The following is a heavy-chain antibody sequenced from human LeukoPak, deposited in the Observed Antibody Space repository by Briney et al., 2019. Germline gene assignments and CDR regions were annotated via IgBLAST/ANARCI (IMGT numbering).Heavy chain of an antibody. CDR1: GYTFTGYY. V-gene: IGHV1-2*02. D-gene: IGHD3-10*01. J-gene: IGHJ4*02. CDR3: ARFNGRGVSNDY. CDR2: INPNSGGT. Sequence: GSVKVSCKASGYTFTGYYMHWVRQAPGQGLEWMGWINPNSGGTNYAQKFQGRVTMTRNTSISTAYMELSSLRSEDTAVYYCARFNGRGVSNDYWGQGTLVTVSA.